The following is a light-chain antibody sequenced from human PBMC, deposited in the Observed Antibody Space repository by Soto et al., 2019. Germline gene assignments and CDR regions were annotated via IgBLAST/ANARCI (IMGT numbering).Light chain of an antibody. CDR3: QQCYSTPRT. CDR2: AAS. Sequence: DIQMTPSPSSLSASVAHRVTVTCRASQSLSSYLNWYQQKPGKAPKLLIYAASSLQSGVPSRFSGSGSGTDFTLTSSSLQPEDFATYYCQQCYSTPRTFGQGTKVDIK. J-gene: IGKJ1*01. V-gene: IGKV1-39*01. CDR1: QSLSSY.